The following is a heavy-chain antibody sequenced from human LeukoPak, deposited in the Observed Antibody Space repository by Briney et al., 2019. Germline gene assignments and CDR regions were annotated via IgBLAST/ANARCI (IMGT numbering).Heavy chain of an antibody. CDR1: GFSLSAYW. Sequence: PGGSLRLSCAASGFSLSAYWMNWVRQAPGKGLEWVSSISSSSSYIYYADSVKGRITISRDNAKNSLYLQMNSLRAEDTAVYYCARVYDILPDYWGQGTLVTVSS. D-gene: IGHD3-9*01. J-gene: IGHJ4*02. CDR2: ISSSSSYI. CDR3: ARVYDILPDY. V-gene: IGHV3-21*01.